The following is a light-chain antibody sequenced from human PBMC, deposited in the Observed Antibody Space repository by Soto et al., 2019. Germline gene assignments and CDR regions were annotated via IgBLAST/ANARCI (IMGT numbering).Light chain of an antibody. CDR1: QSINSE. V-gene: IGKV3-15*01. CDR2: GAS. Sequence: EIVMTQSPATLSLSPGERAALSCRASQSINSELAWYQQKPGQPPRLLIYGASTRATGVPARFTGSEAGSEFTRTISGLQAEDFAVYYWQQGHNWRLTFGQGTRLEI. CDR3: QQGHNWRLT. J-gene: IGKJ2*01.